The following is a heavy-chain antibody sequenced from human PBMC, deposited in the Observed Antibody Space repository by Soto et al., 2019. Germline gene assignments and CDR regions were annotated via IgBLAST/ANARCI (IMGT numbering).Heavy chain of an antibody. CDR3: ARDRGSGSTADFDY. CDR2: ISAYNGNT. J-gene: IGHJ4*02. Sequence: QVQLVQSGAEVKKPGASVKVSCKASGYTFTSYGISWVRQAPGQGLEWMGWISAYNGNTNYAQKLQGRVPMTTDTSTSTAYMERRTLRSDDTAVYYWARDRGSGSTADFDYWGQGALVTVSS. D-gene: IGHD1-26*01. CDR1: GYTFTSYG. V-gene: IGHV1-18*01.